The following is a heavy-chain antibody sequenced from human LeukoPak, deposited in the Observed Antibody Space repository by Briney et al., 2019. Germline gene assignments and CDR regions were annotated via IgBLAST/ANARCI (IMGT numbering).Heavy chain of an antibody. CDR1: GFTFRDYF. CDR3: ARSGEGQLSG. V-gene: IGHV3-11*01. CDR2: ISNTGSPI. J-gene: IGHJ4*02. Sequence: PGGSLRLSCAASGFTFRDYFMSWVRQAPGKGLEWISYISNTGSPIYSADSVKGRFTISRDNAKNSLYLQMNSLRAEDTAVYYCARSGEGQLSGWGQGTLVTVSS. D-gene: IGHD3-16*01.